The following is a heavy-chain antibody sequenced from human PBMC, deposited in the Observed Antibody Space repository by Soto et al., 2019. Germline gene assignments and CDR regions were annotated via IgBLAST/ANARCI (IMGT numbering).Heavy chain of an antibody. J-gene: IGHJ4*02. D-gene: IGHD1-26*01. Sequence: EVQRLESGGGLAQPGGSLRLSCAASGFIFRTYAMNWVRQAPGKGLEWVSVMVGDGSSSDYADSVRGRFTISRDNSKNTLYRQMNSLRVEDTAIYYCAKDLRPDGRYDFDYWGQGTLVTVSS. CDR3: AKDLRPDGRYDFDY. CDR1: GFIFRTYA. CDR2: MVGDGSSS. V-gene: IGHV3-23*01.